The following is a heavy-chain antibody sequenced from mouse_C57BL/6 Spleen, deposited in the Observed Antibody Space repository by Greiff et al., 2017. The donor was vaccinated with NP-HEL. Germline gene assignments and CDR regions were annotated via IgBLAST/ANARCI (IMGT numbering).Heavy chain of an antibody. V-gene: IGHV1-69*01. CDR1: GYTFTSYW. J-gene: IGHJ3*01. Sequence: VQLQQPGAELVMPGASVKLSCKASGYTFTSYWMHWVKQRPGQGLEWIGEIDPSVSYTNYNQKFKGKSTLTVDKSSSTAYMQLSSLTSEDSAVYYCASNYYGRGAYWGQGTLVTVSA. CDR2: IDPSVSYT. CDR3: ASNYYGRGAY. D-gene: IGHD1-1*01.